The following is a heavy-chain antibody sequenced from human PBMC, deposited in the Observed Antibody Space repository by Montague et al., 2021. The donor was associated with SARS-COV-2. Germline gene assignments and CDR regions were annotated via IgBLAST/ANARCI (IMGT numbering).Heavy chain of an antibody. J-gene: IGHJ3*02. Sequence: SLRLSCAASGFTFSRYAMHWVRQAPGKGLEWVAVISYDGSNKYYADSVKGRFTISRDNSKDTLYLQMNSLRAEDTAVYYCAREIIAPDAFDIWVQGTMVTVSS. CDR1: GFTFSRYA. D-gene: IGHD2-15*01. V-gene: IGHV3-30-3*01. CDR3: AREIIAPDAFDI. CDR2: ISYDGSNK.